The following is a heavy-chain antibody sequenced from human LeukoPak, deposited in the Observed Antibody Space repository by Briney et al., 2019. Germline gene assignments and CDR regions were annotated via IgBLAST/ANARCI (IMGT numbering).Heavy chain of an antibody. Sequence: SETLSLTCAVYGGSFSGYYWSWIRQPPGKGLEWIGEINHSGSTNYNPSLKSRVTISVDTSKNQFSLKLSSVTAADTAVYYCAREGGGFDYWGQGTLVTVSS. CDR1: GGSFSGYY. D-gene: IGHD3-16*01. J-gene: IGHJ4*02. CDR3: AREGGGFDY. V-gene: IGHV4-34*01. CDR2: INHSGST.